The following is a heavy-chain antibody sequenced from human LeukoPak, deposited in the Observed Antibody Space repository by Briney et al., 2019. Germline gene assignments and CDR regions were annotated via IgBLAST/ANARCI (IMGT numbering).Heavy chain of an antibody. CDR1: GGSISSSSYY. V-gene: IGHV4-39*01. J-gene: IGHJ4*02. CDR3: ARHGGETFSFDY. CDR2: IYYSGST. D-gene: IGHD3-16*01. Sequence: SETLSLTCTVSGGSISSSSYYWGWIRQPPGKGLEWIGSIYYSGSTYYNPSLKSRVTISVDTSKNQFSLKLSSVTAAGTAVYYCARHGGETFSFDYWGQGTLVTVSS.